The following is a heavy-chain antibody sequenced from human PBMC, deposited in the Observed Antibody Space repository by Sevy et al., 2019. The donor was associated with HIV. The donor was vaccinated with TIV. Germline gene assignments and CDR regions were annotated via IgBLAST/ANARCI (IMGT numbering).Heavy chain of an antibody. V-gene: IGHV3-9*01. J-gene: IGHJ4*02. D-gene: IGHD5-18*01. Sequence: GGSLRLSCAASGFTFDDYAMHWVRQAPGKGLEWVSGISWNSGSIGYADSVKGRFTISRDNAKNSLYLQMNSLRAEDTALYYCAKEGYSYGNFDYWGQRTLVTVSS. CDR2: ISWNSGSI. CDR3: AKEGYSYGNFDY. CDR1: GFTFDDYA.